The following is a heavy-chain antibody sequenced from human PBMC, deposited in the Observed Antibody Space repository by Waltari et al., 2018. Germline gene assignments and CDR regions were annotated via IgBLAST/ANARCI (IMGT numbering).Heavy chain of an antibody. CDR3: ARSGGGTTTFGVAE. V-gene: IGHV1-2*06. D-gene: IGHD3-3*01. CDR2: INPKSGDT. Sequence: QVQLVQSGAEVKKSGASVKVSCKAAGYTFTDFFIHWVRHAPGQGLEWMGRINPKSGDTSYAQRFQGRVTMTGDTSITTGYMELTGLRSDDTAIYYCARSGGGTTTFGVAEWGQGSLVTVSS. J-gene: IGHJ4*02. CDR1: GYTFTDFF.